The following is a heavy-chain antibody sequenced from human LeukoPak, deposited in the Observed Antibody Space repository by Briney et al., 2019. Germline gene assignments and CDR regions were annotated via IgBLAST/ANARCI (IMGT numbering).Heavy chain of an antibody. Sequence: APVKVSCKASGYTFTDYYMHWVRQAPGQGLEWVGWINPNIGATNYARKLQGRVTMTRDTSISTAYMELSRLRSDDVAMYYCARYTAMFRGFDFWGQGTLVTVSS. CDR2: INPNIGAT. J-gene: IGHJ4*02. CDR1: GYTFTDYY. V-gene: IGHV1-2*02. D-gene: IGHD5-18*01. CDR3: ARYTAMFRGFDF.